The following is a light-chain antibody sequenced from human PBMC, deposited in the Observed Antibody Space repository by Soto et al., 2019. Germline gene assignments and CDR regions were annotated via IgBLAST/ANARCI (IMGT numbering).Light chain of an antibody. Sequence: QSVLTQPPSVSGAPGQRVTISCPGSSSNIGEGYDVHWYQQLPGTAPKLLIYDDSNRPSGVPDRFSGSKSGTSVSLAITGLQAEDEADYYCQSYDSSLCGYVFGTGTKLTVL. V-gene: IGLV1-40*01. CDR2: DDS. J-gene: IGLJ1*01. CDR3: QSYDSSLCGYV. CDR1: SSNIGEGYD.